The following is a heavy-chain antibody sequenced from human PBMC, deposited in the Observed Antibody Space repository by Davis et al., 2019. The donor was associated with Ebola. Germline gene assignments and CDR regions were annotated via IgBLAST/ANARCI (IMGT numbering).Heavy chain of an antibody. CDR3: AKWPFEEQLWLHPYFDY. D-gene: IGHD5-18*01. CDR2: ISGSGGST. J-gene: IGHJ4*02. V-gene: IGHV3-23*01. CDR1: GFTFSSYA. Sequence: GESLKISCAASGFTFSSYAMSWVRQAPGKGLEWVSAISGSGGSTYYADSVKGRFTISRDNSKNTLYLQMNSLRAEDTAVYYCAKWPFEEQLWLHPYFDYWGQGTLVTVSS.